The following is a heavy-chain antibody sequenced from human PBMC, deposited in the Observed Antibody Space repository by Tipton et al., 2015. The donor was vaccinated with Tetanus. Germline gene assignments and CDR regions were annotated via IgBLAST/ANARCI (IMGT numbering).Heavy chain of an antibody. J-gene: IGHJ5*02. Sequence: QSGPEVKKPGASVKVSCKASGHTASVSYIHWVRQDPGQGLQWLGWINPKSGVTKYSQHFQDRITLTRDTATGTVYMEVARLTSSDTAVYYCATNRVTTHDWFDPWGPGTLVTVSS. CDR3: ATNRVTTHDWFDP. D-gene: IGHD4-11*01. CDR1: GHTASVSY. V-gene: IGHV1-2*02. CDR2: INPKSGVT.